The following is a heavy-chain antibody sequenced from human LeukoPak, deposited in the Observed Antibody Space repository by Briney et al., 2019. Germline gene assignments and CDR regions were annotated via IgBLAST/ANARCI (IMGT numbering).Heavy chain of an antibody. D-gene: IGHD2-2*01. CDR2: IIPILGIA. J-gene: IGHJ5*02. CDR1: GYSFTAYY. CDR3: ARSNIVVVPAYNWFDP. V-gene: IGHV1-69*02. Sequence: GASVKVSCKASGYSFTAYYMHWVRQAPGQGLEWMGRIIPILGIANYAQKFQGRVTITADKSTSTAYMELSSLRSEDTAVYYCARSNIVVVPAYNWFDPWGQGTLVTVSS.